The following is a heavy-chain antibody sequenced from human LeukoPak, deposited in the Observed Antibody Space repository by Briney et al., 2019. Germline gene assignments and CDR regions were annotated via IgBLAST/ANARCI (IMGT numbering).Heavy chain of an antibody. CDR2: INPNSGGT. CDR3: ARGLDLWFGDRQYYEEPDFHY. J-gene: IGHJ4*02. D-gene: IGHD3-10*01. CDR1: GYSFTGFY. V-gene: IGHV1-2*02. Sequence: GASVKVSCKASGYSFTGFYMHWVRQAPGQGPEWMGWINPNSGGTNYAQKFQGRVTMTRDTSISTVYMELSRLRSDDMAVYYCARGLDLWFGDRQYYEEPDFHYWGQGTLVTVSS.